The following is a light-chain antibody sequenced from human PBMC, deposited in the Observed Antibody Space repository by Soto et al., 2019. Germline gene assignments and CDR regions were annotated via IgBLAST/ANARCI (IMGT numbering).Light chain of an antibody. CDR3: QQYGSPPPVT. Sequence: EIVLTQSPGTLSLSPGERATLSCRASQSVSISSLAWYQQKPGQAPRLLIYGTSSRATGIPDRFSGSGSGTDFTLTITRLEPEDFVVYYCQQYGSPPPVTFGPGTKVDIK. CDR2: GTS. CDR1: QSVSISS. J-gene: IGKJ3*01. V-gene: IGKV3-20*01.